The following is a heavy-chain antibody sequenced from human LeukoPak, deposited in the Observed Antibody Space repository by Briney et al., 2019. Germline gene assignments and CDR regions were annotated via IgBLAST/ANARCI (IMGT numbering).Heavy chain of an antibody. J-gene: IGHJ4*02. D-gene: IGHD3-3*01. CDR2: IYYSGST. CDR1: GGSISSGDYY. Sequence: PSQTLSLTCTVSGGSISSGDYYWSWIRQPPGEGLEWIGYIYYSGSTYYNPSLKSRVTISVDTSKNQFSLKLSSVTAADTAVYYCARALWSGYPVHDYWGQGTLVTVSS. V-gene: IGHV4-30-4*08. CDR3: ARALWSGYPVHDY.